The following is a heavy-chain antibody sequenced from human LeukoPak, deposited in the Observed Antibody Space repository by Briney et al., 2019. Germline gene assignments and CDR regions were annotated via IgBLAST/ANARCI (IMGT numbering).Heavy chain of an antibody. CDR1: GYSFSSYW. V-gene: IGHV5-51*01. CDR2: IYPGDSDT. CDR3: VRQDEPIDF. D-gene: IGHD1-14*01. J-gene: IGHJ4*02. Sequence: GGSLKISCKGSGYSFSSYWIGWVRQMPGKGLEWVGTIYPGDSDTRYSPTFQGQVTISADKSISTAYLQWSRLKASDTAMYYCVRQDEPIDFWGQGTRVTVSS.